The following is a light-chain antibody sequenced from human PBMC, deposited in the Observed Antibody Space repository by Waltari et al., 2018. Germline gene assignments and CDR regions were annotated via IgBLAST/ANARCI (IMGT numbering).Light chain of an antibody. CDR1: STAVCGQNY. CDR3: CSFAGSHTYVV. CDR2: DVS. Sequence: QSALTQPRSVSGSPGQSVTIPCTGTSTAVCGQNYVPWYQQHPGKPPKLMIYDVSKRPSGVPDRFSGSKSGNTASLTISGLQTEDEADYYCCSFAGSHTYVVFGGGTKLTVL. V-gene: IGLV2-11*01. J-gene: IGLJ2*01.